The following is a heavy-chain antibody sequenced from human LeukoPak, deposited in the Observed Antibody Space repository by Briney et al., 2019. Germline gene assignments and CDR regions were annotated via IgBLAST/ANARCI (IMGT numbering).Heavy chain of an antibody. V-gene: IGHV1-69*05. CDR2: IIPFFGSA. Sequence: ASVKVSCKASGGTFSTYTIAWVRQAPGQGLEWLGGIIPFFGSANYAQKFQGRVTMTMDTSTNTMYMELSSLRSEDTAVYYCARDGEGTTNFDYWGQGTLVTVSS. CDR1: GGTFSTYT. D-gene: IGHD1/OR15-1a*01. CDR3: ARDGEGTTNFDY. J-gene: IGHJ4*02.